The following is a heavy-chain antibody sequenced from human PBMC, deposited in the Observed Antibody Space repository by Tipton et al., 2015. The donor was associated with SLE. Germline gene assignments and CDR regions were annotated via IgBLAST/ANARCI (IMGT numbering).Heavy chain of an antibody. D-gene: IGHD2-8*01. CDR1: GGSISSSSYY. CDR2: IYYSGST. V-gene: IGHV4-39*07. CDR3: ARVMGINGRAFNI. Sequence: TLSLTCTVSGGSISSSSYYWGWIRQPPGKGLEWIGSIYYSGSTYYNPSLKSRVTISVDTSKNQFSLKLISVTAADTAVYYCARVMGINGRAFNIWGQGTVVTVSS. J-gene: IGHJ3*02.